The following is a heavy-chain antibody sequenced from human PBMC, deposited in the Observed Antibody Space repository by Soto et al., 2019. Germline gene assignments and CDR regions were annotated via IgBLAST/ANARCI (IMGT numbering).Heavy chain of an antibody. CDR2: TYYSGST. D-gene: IGHD1-20*01. Sequence: SETLSLTCTVSGGSISSYYWSWIRQPPGKGLEWIGYTYYSGSTNYNPSLKSRVTISVDTSKNQFSLKLSSVTAADTAVYYCARLVITGRAYYYYYMDVWGKGTTVT. CDR3: ARLVITGRAYYYYYMDV. CDR1: GGSISSYY. J-gene: IGHJ6*03. V-gene: IGHV4-59*08.